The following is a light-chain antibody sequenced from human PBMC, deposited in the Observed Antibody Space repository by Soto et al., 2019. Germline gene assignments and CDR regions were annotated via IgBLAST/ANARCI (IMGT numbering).Light chain of an antibody. CDR2: AAS. CDR1: QSIGGF. Sequence: DIPMTQSPSSLSVSVGDRVTITCRASQSIGGFLNWYQQKLGKAPKLLIYAASSVQSGVPSRFSGSGSGTDFTLTISSLQPEDFATYYCQQSYSTPLTFGGGTQVEI. CDR3: QQSYSTPLT. V-gene: IGKV1-39*01. J-gene: IGKJ4*01.